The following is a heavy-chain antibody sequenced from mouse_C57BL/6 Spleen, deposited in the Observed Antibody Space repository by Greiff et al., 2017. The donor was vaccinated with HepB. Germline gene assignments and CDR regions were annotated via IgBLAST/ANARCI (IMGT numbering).Heavy chain of an antibody. CDR1: GFTFSDYY. CDR2: INYDGSST. Sequence: EVKVVESEGGLVQPGSSMKLSCTASGFTFSDYYMAWVRQVPEKGLEWVANINYDGSSTYYLDSLMSRFIISRDNAKNILYLQMSSLKSEDTATYYCARDDYDEGAMDYWGQGTSVTVSS. CDR3: ARDDYDEGAMDY. J-gene: IGHJ4*01. D-gene: IGHD2-3*01. V-gene: IGHV5-16*01.